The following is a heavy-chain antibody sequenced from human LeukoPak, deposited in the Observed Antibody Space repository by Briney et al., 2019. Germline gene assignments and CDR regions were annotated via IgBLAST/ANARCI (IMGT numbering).Heavy chain of an antibody. V-gene: IGHV4-34*01. CDR1: GGSFSGYY. CDR2: INHSGST. D-gene: IGHD3-3*01. CDR3: ARRSYDFWSVNYYYCGMDV. Sequence: SETLSLTCAVYGGSFSGYYWSWIRQPPGKGLEWIGEINHSGSTNYNPSLKSRVTISVDTSKNQFSLKLSSVTAADTAVYYCARRSYDFWSVNYYYCGMDVWGQGTTVTVSS. J-gene: IGHJ6*02.